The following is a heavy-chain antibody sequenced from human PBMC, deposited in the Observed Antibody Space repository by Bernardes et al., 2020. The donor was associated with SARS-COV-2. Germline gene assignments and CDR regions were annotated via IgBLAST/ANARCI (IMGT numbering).Heavy chain of an antibody. D-gene: IGHD2-15*01. J-gene: IGHJ5*02. CDR2: FSGTRGNT. V-gene: IGHV3-23*01. CDR1: GFSFSSYA. CDR3: VKDSLVGAGRYFDP. Sequence: GGSLRLSCAASGFSFSSYAMSWVRLAPGKGLEWVSGFSGTRGNTYYADSVRGRFTISRDDSKQMLYLQMDSLRVDDTAIYYCVKDSLVGAGRYFDPWGQGTLVTVSS.